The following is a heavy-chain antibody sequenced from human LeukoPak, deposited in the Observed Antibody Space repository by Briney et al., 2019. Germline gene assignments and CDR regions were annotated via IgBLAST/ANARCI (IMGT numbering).Heavy chain of an antibody. J-gene: IGHJ4*02. D-gene: IGHD3-10*01. CDR2: INHSGST. Sequence: PSETLSLTCAVYGGSFSGYYWSWIRQPPGKGLEWIGEINHSGSTNYNPSLKSRVTISVDTSKNQFSLKLSSVTAADTAVYYCARQGGVLLWFGELLKKGHDYWGQGTLVTVSS. CDR3: ARQGGVLLWFGELLKKGHDY. CDR1: GGSFSGYY. V-gene: IGHV4-34*01.